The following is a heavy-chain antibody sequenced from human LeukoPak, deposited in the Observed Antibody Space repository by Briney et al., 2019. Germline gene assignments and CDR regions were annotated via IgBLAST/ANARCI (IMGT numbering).Heavy chain of an antibody. CDR3: ARGSIAAAAVGSFDY. CDR2: INHSGST. V-gene: IGHV4-34*01. J-gene: IGHJ4*02. D-gene: IGHD6-13*01. Sequence: SETLSLTCAVYGGSFSGYYWSWIRQPPGKGLEWMGEINHSGSTNYNPSLKSRVTISVDTSKNQFSLKLSSVTAADTAVYYCARGSIAAAAVGSFDYWGQGALVAVSS. CDR1: GGSFSGYY.